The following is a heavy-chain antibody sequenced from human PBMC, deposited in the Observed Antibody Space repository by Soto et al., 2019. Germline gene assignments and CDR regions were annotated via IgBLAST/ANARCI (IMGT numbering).Heavy chain of an antibody. V-gene: IGHV3-15*07. CDR1: GFTFSNAW. CDR3: TTLNYYDSSGKVAF. D-gene: IGHD3-22*01. CDR2: IKSKTDGGTT. J-gene: IGHJ4*02. Sequence: GGSLRLSCAASGFTFSNAWMNWVRQAPGKGLEWVGRIKSKTDGGTTDYAAPVKGRFTISRDDSKNTLYLQMNSLKTEDTAVYYCTTLNYYDSSGKVAFWGQGTLVTVSS.